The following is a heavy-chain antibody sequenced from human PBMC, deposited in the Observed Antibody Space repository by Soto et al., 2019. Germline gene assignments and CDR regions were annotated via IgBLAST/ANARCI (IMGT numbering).Heavy chain of an antibody. V-gene: IGHV3-74*01. CDR3: ARVSHNPLRFLDYGMDV. CDR1: GFTFSSYW. D-gene: IGHD3-3*01. Sequence: PGGSLRLSCAASGFTFSSYWMHWVRQAPGKGLVWVSRINSDGSSTSYADSVKGRFTISRDNAKNSLYLQMNSLRAEDTAVYYCARVSHNPLRFLDYGMDVWGQGTTVTVSS. CDR2: INSDGSST. J-gene: IGHJ6*02.